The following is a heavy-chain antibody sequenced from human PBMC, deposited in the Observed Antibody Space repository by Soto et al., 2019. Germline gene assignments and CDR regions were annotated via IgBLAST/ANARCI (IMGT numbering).Heavy chain of an antibody. Sequence: GGSLRLSCAASGFTFSSYAMSWVRQAPGKGLEWVSAISGSGGSTYYADSVKGRFTISRDNSKNTLYLQMNSLRAEDTAVYYCANCLSGGSCRAFDYWGQGTLVTVSS. J-gene: IGHJ4*02. CDR2: ISGSGGST. CDR1: GFTFSSYA. CDR3: ANCLSGGSCRAFDY. D-gene: IGHD2-15*01. V-gene: IGHV3-23*01.